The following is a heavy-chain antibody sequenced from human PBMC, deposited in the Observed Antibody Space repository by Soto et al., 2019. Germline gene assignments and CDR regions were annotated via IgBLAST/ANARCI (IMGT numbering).Heavy chain of an antibody. CDR3: ARQYDFWSGVDGMDV. V-gene: IGHV4-4*02. Sequence: QVQLQESGPGLVKPSGTLSLTCAVSGGSISSSNWWSWVRQPPGKGLEWIGEIYHSGSTNYNPSLESRVTISVDKSKNQFSLKLSSVTAADTAVYYCARQYDFWSGVDGMDVWGQGTTVTVSS. D-gene: IGHD3-3*01. CDR2: IYHSGST. CDR1: GGSISSSNW. J-gene: IGHJ6*02.